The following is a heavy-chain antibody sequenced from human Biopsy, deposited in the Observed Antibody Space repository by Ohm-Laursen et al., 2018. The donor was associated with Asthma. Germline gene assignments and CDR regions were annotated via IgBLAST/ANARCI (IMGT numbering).Heavy chain of an antibody. J-gene: IGHJ4*02. V-gene: IGHV3-30*03. CDR2: ISYDGSNK. CDR1: GFTFSSYG. Sequence: SLRLSCTASGFTFSSYGMHWVRQAPGKGLEWVAVISYDGSNKYYADSVKGRFTISRDNSKNTLHLQMNSLSPEDTAVYYCARDFSRAIMIGGGREHYFDFWGQGTLVTVSS. CDR3: ARDFSRAIMIGGGREHYFDF. D-gene: IGHD3-16*01.